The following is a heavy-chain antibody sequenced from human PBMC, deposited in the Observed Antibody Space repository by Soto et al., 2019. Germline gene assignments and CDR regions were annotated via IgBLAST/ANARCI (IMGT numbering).Heavy chain of an antibody. D-gene: IGHD2-15*01. CDR2: AHYSGTT. CDR1: GGSVSSYY. V-gene: IGHV4-59*02. CDR3: AAGSASSRSDDFDI. Sequence: SETLSLTCTVFGGSVSSYYWTWIRQPPGKGLEWIGYAHYSGTTNYSPSLRSRLIMSVDTSKNQFSLKLKSVTAADAAIYYCAAGSASSRSDDFDIWDRGTAVNVSS. J-gene: IGHJ3*02.